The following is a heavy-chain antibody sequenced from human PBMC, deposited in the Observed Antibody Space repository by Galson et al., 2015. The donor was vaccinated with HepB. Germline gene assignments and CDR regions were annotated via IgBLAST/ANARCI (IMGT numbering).Heavy chain of an antibody. J-gene: IGHJ4*02. Sequence: SVKVSCKASGGTFSNYAISWVRQAPGQGLEWMGGIIPIFRRAEYAQRFQGRVTITADESTSTAYMEFWSLRSQDTAVYYCARAGDRASHRYSYGYSALEFWGQGSLVTVSS. CDR1: GGTFSNYA. CDR3: ARAGDRASHRYSYGYSALEF. CDR2: IIPIFRRA. V-gene: IGHV1-69*13. D-gene: IGHD5-18*01.